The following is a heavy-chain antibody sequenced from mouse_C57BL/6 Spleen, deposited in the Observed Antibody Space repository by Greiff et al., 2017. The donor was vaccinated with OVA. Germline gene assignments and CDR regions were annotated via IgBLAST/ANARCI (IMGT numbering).Heavy chain of an antibody. V-gene: IGHV1-81*01. CDR2: IYPRSGNT. J-gene: IGHJ3*01. D-gene: IGHD1-1*01. Sequence: VKLMESGAELARPGASVKLSCKASGYTFTSYGISWVKQRTGQGLEWIGEIYPRSGNTYYNEKFKGKATLTADKSSSTAYMELRSLTSEYSAVDFCANYYGSSYGVSFAYWGQGTLVTVSA. CDR3: ANYYGSSYGVSFAY. CDR1: GYTFTSYG.